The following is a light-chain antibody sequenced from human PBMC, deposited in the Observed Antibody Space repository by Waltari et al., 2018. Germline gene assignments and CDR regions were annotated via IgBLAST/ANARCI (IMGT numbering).Light chain of an antibody. CDR3: QQSYTIPPFT. V-gene: IGKV1-39*01. CDR2: AAS. CDR1: QSISNY. J-gene: IGKJ2*01. Sequence: DIQMTQSPSSLSASVGDRVTITCRASQSISNYLNWYQQKPGTAPKLLIYAASGLQSGVPSRFSGSGSGTDFTLTINSLQPEDFATYYCQQSYTIPPFTFGHGTKLEI.